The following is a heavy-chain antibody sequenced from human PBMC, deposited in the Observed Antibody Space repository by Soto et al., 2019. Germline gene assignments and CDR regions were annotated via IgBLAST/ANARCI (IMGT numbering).Heavy chain of an antibody. V-gene: IGHV1-8*01. CDR1: GYTFTSYD. Sequence: GASVKVSCKASGYTFTSYDINWVRQATGQGLEWMGWMNPNSGNTGYAQKFQGRVTMTRNTSVSTAYMELSSLRSEDTAVYYCAREGGITIFGEDYYYYYMDVWGKGTTVTVSS. J-gene: IGHJ6*03. D-gene: IGHD3-3*01. CDR3: AREGGITIFGEDYYYYYMDV. CDR2: MNPNSGNT.